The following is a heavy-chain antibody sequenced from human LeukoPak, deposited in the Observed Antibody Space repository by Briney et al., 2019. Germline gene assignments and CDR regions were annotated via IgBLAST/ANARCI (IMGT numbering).Heavy chain of an antibody. CDR2: ISYDGSNK. CDR3: ARGVLRYFDWLENAFDI. Sequence: GGSLRLSCAASGFTFSSYAMHWVRQAPGKGLEWVAVISYDGSNKYYADSVKGRFTISRDNSKNTLYLQMNSLRAEDTAVYYCARGVLRYFDWLENAFDIWGQGAMVTVSS. D-gene: IGHD3-9*01. J-gene: IGHJ3*02. CDR1: GFTFSSYA. V-gene: IGHV3-30*04.